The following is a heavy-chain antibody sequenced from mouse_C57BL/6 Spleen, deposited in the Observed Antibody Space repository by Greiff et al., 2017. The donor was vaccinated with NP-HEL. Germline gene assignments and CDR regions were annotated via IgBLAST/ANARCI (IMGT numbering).Heavy chain of an antibody. CDR3: ARRYGPYAMDY. D-gene: IGHD1-2*01. CDR2: ISSGGSYT. CDR1: GFTFSSYG. J-gene: IGHJ4*01. Sequence: EVQLVESGGDLVKPGGSLKLSCAASGFTFSSYGMSWVRQTPDKRLEWVATISSGGSYTYYPDSVKGRFTISRDNAKNTLYLQMSSLKSEDTAMYYCARRYGPYAMDYWGQGTSVTVSS. V-gene: IGHV5-6*01.